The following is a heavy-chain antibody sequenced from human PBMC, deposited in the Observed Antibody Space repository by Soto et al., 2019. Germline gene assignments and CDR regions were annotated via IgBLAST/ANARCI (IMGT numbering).Heavy chain of an antibody. J-gene: IGHJ4*02. CDR2: ISTSSSTI. CDR1: GFTFSSYN. D-gene: IGHD6-6*01. CDR3: VRDVYSCSPPPSYYFDY. V-gene: IGHV3-48*02. Sequence: PGGSLRLSCAASGFTFSSYNMNWVRQAPGKGLEWVSYISTSSSTIYYADSVKGRFTISRDNAKNSLYLQMNSLRDEDTAVYYCVRDVYSCSPPPSYYFDYWGQGTLVTVSS.